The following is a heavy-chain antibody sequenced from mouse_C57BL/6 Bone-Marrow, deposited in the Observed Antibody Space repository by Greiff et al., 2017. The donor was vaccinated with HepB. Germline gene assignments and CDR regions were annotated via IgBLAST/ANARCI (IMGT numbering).Heavy chain of an antibody. CDR2: IDPENGDT. CDR1: GFNIKDDY. Sequence: EVQLQQSGAELVRPGASVKLSCTASGFNIKDDYMHWVKQRPEQGLEWIGWIDPENGDTEYASKFQGKATITAATSSNTAYLQLSSLTSEDTAVYYCTTSGYYMDYWGQGTSVTVSA. J-gene: IGHJ4*01. CDR3: TTSGYYMDY. V-gene: IGHV14-4*01. D-gene: IGHD2-3*01.